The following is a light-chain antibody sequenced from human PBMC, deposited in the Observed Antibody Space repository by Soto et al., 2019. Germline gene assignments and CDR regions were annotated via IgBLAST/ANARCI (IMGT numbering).Light chain of an antibody. CDR1: SSNIGTNY. CDR2: RNN. V-gene: IGLV1-47*01. CDR3: AAWDDSLSGPRV. J-gene: IGLJ3*02. Sequence: QSLLTQPPSASGAPGQSVTISCSGSSSNIGTNYVYWYQQFPGTAPKLLIYRNNQRPSGVPDRFSGSKSGTSASLAISGLRSEDEADYYCAAWDDSLSGPRVFGGGTKLTVL.